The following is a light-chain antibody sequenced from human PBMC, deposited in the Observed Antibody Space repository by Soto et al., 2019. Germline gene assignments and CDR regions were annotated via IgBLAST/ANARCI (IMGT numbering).Light chain of an antibody. CDR3: QQRSNWFT. J-gene: IGKJ4*01. V-gene: IGKV3-11*01. Sequence: ILLTQSPATLSLSPGEGATLSCRASQSVGSYLAWYQQKPGQAPRLLIYDASNRATGIPARLSGSGSGTDFTLPIRSLEPEYFAVYYCQQRSNWFTFGGGTKVDIK. CDR2: DAS. CDR1: QSVGSY.